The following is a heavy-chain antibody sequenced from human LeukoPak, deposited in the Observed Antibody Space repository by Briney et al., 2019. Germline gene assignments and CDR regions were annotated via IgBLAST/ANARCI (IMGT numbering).Heavy chain of an antibody. CDR3: ARHANWGLWFGDFRHYYMDV. Sequence: GSLRLSCAASGFTFSSYAMSWIRQPPGKGLEWIGHIYNSGSTNYNPSLKSRVTISVETSKNQFSLKLTSVTAADTAVYYCARHANWGLWFGDFRHYYMDVWGNGTTVTISS. CDR1: GFTFSSYA. V-gene: IGHV4-59*08. D-gene: IGHD3-10*01. CDR2: IYNSGST. J-gene: IGHJ6*03.